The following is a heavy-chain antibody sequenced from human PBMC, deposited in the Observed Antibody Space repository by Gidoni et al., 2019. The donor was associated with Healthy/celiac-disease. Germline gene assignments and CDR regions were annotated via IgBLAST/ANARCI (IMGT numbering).Heavy chain of an antibody. Sequence: EVQLVEAGGRLVQPGGALRLSGAATGFPFSSYWMHWVRHAPGKGLVWVSRINSDGSSTSYADSVKGRFTISRDNATNTLYLQMNSLRAEDAAVYYCAILSGWHDAFDIWGQGTMVTVSS. V-gene: IGHV3-74*01. CDR2: INSDGSST. CDR1: GFPFSSYW. J-gene: IGHJ3*02. D-gene: IGHD6-19*01. CDR3: AILSGWHDAFDI.